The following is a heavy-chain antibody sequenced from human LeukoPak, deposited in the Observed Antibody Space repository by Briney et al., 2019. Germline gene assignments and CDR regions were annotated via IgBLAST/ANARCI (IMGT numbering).Heavy chain of an antibody. CDR3: ASSDRCTNGVCLFAFDY. V-gene: IGHV3-23*01. Sequence: GGSLRLSCAASGFTFDSYAMSWVRQAPGKGLEWVSAVSRFGGTTYYADSIKGRFTISRDNAKNSLYLQMSSLRAEDTAVYYCASSDRCTNGVCLFAFDYWGQGILVTVSS. CDR2: VSRFGGTT. J-gene: IGHJ4*02. D-gene: IGHD2-8*01. CDR1: GFTFDSYA.